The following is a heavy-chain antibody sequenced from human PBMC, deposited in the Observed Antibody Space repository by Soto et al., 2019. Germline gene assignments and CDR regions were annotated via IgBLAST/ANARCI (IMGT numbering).Heavy chain of an antibody. Sequence: EVQLVESGGGLVKPGGSLRLSCVASGFTFSTYGMNWVRQAPGKGLEWVSTIGTRSDIYYSESVKGRFTISRDNAKNSLSLQMNSLGVEDTAVYYCAREETACRLAYGLDVWGQGTEVTVSS. CDR2: IGTRSDI. J-gene: IGHJ6*02. V-gene: IGHV3-21*02. CDR1: GFTFSTYG. CDR3: AREETACRLAYGLDV. D-gene: IGHD2-21*02.